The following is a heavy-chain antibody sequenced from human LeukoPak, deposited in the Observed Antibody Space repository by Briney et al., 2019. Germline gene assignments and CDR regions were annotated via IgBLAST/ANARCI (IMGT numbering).Heavy chain of an antibody. CDR3: ARGGEDDFWSGYSTYYFDY. J-gene: IGHJ4*02. D-gene: IGHD3-3*01. CDR1: GGSISSYY. CDR2: IYTSGST. V-gene: IGHV4-4*07. Sequence: SETLSLTCTVSGGSISSYYWSWIRQPAGKGLEWIGRIYTSGSTNYNPSLKSRVTMSVDTSKNQFSLKLSSVTAADTAVYYCARGGEDDFWSGYSTYYFDYWGQGTLVTVSS.